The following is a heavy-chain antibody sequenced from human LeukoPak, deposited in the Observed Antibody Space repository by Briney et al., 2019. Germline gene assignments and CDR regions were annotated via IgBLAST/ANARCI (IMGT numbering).Heavy chain of an antibody. CDR1: GGSLSSGDYY. D-gene: IGHD6-13*01. CDR2: IYYSGST. CDR3: ARAPGIAAAAEYFQH. V-gene: IGHV4-30-4*08. J-gene: IGHJ1*01. Sequence: PSQTLSLTCTVSGGSLSSGDYYWSWIRQPPGKGLEWIGYIYYSGSTYYNPSLKSRVTISVDTSKNQFSLKLSSVTAADTAVYYCARAPGIAAAAEYFQHWGQGTLVTVSS.